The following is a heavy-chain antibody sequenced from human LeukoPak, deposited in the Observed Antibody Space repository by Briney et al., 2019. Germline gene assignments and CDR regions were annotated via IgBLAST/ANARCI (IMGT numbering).Heavy chain of an antibody. CDR1: GYTFTGYY. CDR3: ARVSILGKDWFDP. Sequence: ASVKVSCKASGYTFTGYYMHWVRQAPGQGLEWMGWINPNSGGTNYAQKFQGRVTMTRDTSISTAYMELSRLRSDDTAVYYCARVSILGKDWFDPWGQGTLVTVSS. J-gene: IGHJ5*02. D-gene: IGHD7-27*01. V-gene: IGHV1-2*02. CDR2: INPNSGGT.